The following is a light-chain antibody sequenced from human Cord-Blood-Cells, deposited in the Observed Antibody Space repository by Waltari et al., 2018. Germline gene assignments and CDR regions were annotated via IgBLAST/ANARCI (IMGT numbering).Light chain of an antibody. CDR1: SSDVGSYNL. CDR3: CSYAGSSTWV. V-gene: IGLV2-23*01. Sequence: QSALTQPASVSGSPGQSITISCTGTSSDVGSYNLVSWYQQHPGKAPKLMIYEGSKRPSGVSNLFSGSKSGNTASLTIAGLQAEYEADYYCCSYAGSSTWVFGGGTKLTVL. J-gene: IGLJ3*02. CDR2: EGS.